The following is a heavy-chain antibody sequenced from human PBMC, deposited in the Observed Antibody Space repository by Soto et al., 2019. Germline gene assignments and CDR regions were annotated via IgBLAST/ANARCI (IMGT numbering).Heavy chain of an antibody. Sequence: LSLTCSVSGAALNSGNYYWSWIRQVPGKGLEWIGHIYVTGAVDYNPSLRDRITISQDTSERQFSLNLRLVTAADTAVYYCARLRIATNTYKWFDPWGQGILVTVSS. V-gene: IGHV4-31*03. CDR2: IYVTGAV. D-gene: IGHD2-21*01. J-gene: IGHJ5*02. CDR1: GAALNSGNYY. CDR3: ARLRIATNTYKWFDP.